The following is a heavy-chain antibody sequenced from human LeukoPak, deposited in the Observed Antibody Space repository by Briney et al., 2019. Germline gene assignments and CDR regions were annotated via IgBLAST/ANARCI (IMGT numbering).Heavy chain of an antibody. Sequence: GRSLRLSCAASGFTFSSYGMHWVRQAPGKGLEWVAVISYDGSNKYYADSVKGRFTISRDNSKNTLYLQMNSLRAEDTAVYYCARAEGYYDSSGNDAFDIWGQGTMVTVSS. D-gene: IGHD3-22*01. CDR1: GFTFSSYG. V-gene: IGHV3-30*03. CDR3: ARAEGYYDSSGNDAFDI. CDR2: ISYDGSNK. J-gene: IGHJ3*02.